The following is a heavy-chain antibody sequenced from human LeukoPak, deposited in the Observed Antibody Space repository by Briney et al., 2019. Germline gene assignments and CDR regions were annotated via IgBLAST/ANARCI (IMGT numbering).Heavy chain of an antibody. CDR1: GYTFTGYY. D-gene: IGHD3-10*01. CDR2: INPNSGGT. Sequence: GASVKVSCKASGYTFTGYYMHWVRQAPGQGLGWMGWINPNSGGTNYAQKFQGRVTMTRDTSISTAYMELSRLRSDDTAVYYCAREDYYYGSGMIEYYYYGMDVWGQGTTVTVSS. CDR3: AREDYYYGSGMIEYYYYGMDV. J-gene: IGHJ6*02. V-gene: IGHV1-2*02.